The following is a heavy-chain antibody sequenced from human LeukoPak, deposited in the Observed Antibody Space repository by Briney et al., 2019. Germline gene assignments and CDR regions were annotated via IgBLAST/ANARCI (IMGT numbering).Heavy chain of an antibody. D-gene: IGHD3-16*01. Sequence: GGSLRLSCAASGFTFSSHAMHWVRQAPGKGLEWVAVISYDGSNKYYADSVKGRFTISRDNSKNTLYLQMNSLRAEDTAVYYCAKDHRDGYDYVWGSYYFDYWGQGTLVTVSS. J-gene: IGHJ4*02. CDR2: ISYDGSNK. CDR1: GFTFSSHA. V-gene: IGHV3-30*04. CDR3: AKDHRDGYDYVWGSYYFDY.